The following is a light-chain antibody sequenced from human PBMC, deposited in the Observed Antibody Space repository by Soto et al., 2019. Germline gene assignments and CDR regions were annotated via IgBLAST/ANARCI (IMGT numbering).Light chain of an antibody. CDR3: AAWDDSVNGWV. CDR1: SSNIGGNT. V-gene: IGLV1-44*01. J-gene: IGLJ3*02. CDR2: SND. Sequence: QSVLTQPPSASGTPGQRVTMSCSGSSSNIGGNTVNWYQQMPGTAPKLLIYSNDQRPSGVPDRFSGSKSGTSASLAISGLQSEDEADYYFAAWDDSVNGWVFGGGTKLTVL.